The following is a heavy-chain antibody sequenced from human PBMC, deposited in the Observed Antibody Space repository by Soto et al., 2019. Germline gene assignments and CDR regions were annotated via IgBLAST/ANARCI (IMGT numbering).Heavy chain of an antibody. CDR2: IIPIFGTA. J-gene: IGHJ4*02. V-gene: IGHV1-69*01. Sequence: QVQLVQSGAEVKKPGSSVKVSCKASGGTFSSYAISWVRQAPGQGLEWMGGIIPIFGTANYAQKFQGRVTITADESASTAYRELSSLRSEDTAVYYCARSGYYGSGSYPQSWYFDYWGQGTLVTVSS. CDR3: ARSGYYGSGSYPQSWYFDY. D-gene: IGHD3-10*01. CDR1: GGTFSSYA.